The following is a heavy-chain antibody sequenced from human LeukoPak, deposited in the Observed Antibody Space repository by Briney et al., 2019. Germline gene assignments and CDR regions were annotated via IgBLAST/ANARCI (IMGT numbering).Heavy chain of an antibody. V-gene: IGHV3-74*01. CDR1: GFTFSDTW. D-gene: IGHD6-19*01. CDR2: IRSDGSDT. Sequence: GGSLRLSCAASGFTFSDTWMHWVRQAPGEGLVWVSRIRSDGSDTRYAESVKGRFTISRDNAKNSLYLQMNSLRAEDTAVYYCASSYSSEGGYWFDPWGQGTLVTVSS. CDR3: ASSYSSEGGYWFDP. J-gene: IGHJ5*02.